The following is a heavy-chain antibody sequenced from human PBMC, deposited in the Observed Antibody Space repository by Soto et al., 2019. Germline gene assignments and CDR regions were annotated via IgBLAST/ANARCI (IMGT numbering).Heavy chain of an antibody. J-gene: IGHJ1*01. CDR2: ISHLEST. V-gene: IGHV4-30-2*06. D-gene: IGHD5-12*01. CDR3: ARGGGYDSFES. CDR1: GASISYGGFS. Sequence: PSETLSLTCTVSGASISYGGFSWSWIRQSPGKGLEWIGYISHLESTYFHPSFKSRLTMSIDRTRNQFSLKLSSVTAADMAVYYCARGGGYDSFESWGQGVLVTV.